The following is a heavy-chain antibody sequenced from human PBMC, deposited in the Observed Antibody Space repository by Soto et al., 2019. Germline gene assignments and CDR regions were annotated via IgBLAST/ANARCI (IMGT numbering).Heavy chain of an antibody. Sequence: PSETLSLTCTVSGGSISSSSYYWGWIRQPPGKGLEWIGSIYYSGSTYYNSSLKSRVTISVDTSKNQFSLKLSSVTAADTAVYYCARLSPSQDLDYWGQGTLVTVSS. CDR1: GGSISSSSYY. CDR2: IYYSGST. J-gene: IGHJ4*02. V-gene: IGHV4-39*01. CDR3: ARLSPSQDLDY.